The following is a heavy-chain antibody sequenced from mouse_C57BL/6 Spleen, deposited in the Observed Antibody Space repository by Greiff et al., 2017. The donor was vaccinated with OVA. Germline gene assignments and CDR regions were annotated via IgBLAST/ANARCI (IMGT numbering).Heavy chain of an antibody. CDR2: IDPEDGET. J-gene: IGHJ4*01. CDR3: ARHYGSSYGYYAMDY. CDR1: GFNIKDYY. V-gene: IGHV14-2*01. D-gene: IGHD1-1*01. Sequence: EVQLQQSGAKLVKPGASVKLSCTASGFNIKDYYMHWVKQRTEQGLEWIGRIDPEDGETKYAPKFQGKATITADTSSNTAYLQLSSLTSEDTAVYYCARHYGSSYGYYAMDYWGQGTSVTVSS.